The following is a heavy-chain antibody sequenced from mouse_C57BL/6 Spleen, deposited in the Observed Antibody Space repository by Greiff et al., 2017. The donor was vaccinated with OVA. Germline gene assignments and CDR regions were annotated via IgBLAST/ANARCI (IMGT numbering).Heavy chain of an antibody. CDR3: AGDYYGSRGYFDV. J-gene: IGHJ1*03. CDR1: GYTFTDYN. D-gene: IGHD1-1*01. Sequence: EVQLQQSGPELVKPGASVKMSCKASGYTFTDYNMHWVKQSHGKSLEWIGYINPNNGGTSYNQKFKGKATLTVNKSSSTAYMELRSLTSEDSAVYDCAGDYYGSRGYFDVWGTGTTVTVSS. V-gene: IGHV1-22*01. CDR2: INPNNGGT.